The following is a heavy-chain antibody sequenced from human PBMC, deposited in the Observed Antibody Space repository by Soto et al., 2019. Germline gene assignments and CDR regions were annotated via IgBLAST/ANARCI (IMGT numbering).Heavy chain of an antibody. J-gene: IGHJ4*02. D-gene: IGHD3-22*01. CDR1: GFTFSSYA. CDR2: ISGSGGST. CDR3: AKNSRYYDSSGSLGY. V-gene: IGHV3-23*01. Sequence: GGSLRLSCAASGFTFSSYAMSWVRQAPGKGLEWVSAISGSGGSTYYADSVKGRFTISRDNSKNTLYLQMNSLRAEDTAVYYCAKNSRYYDSSGSLGYWGQGTLVTVSS.